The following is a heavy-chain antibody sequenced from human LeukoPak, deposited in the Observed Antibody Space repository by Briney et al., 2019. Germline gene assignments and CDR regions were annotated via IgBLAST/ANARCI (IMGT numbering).Heavy chain of an antibody. CDR3: AKVCGARQSEDYFDY. J-gene: IGHJ4*02. CDR1: GFTFSDYY. Sequence: PGGSLRLSCAASGFTFSDYYMSWIRQAPGKGLEWVSYISSSGSTIYYADSVKGRFTISRDNSKNTLYLQMNSLRAEDTAVYYCAKVCGARQSEDYFDYWGQGTLVTVSS. CDR2: ISSSGSTI. V-gene: IGHV3-11*01. D-gene: IGHD6-19*01.